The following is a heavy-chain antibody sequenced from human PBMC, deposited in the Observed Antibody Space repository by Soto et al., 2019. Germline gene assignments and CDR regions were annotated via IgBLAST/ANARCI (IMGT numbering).Heavy chain of an antibody. CDR3: ASNSVSHNWFDP. Sequence: SVKVSCKASGGTFSSYAISWVRQAPGQGLEWMGGIIPIFGTANYAQKFQGRVTITADESTSTAYMELSSLRSENTAVYYCASNSVSHNWFDPWGQGTLVTVSS. CDR2: IIPIFGTA. V-gene: IGHV1-69*13. J-gene: IGHJ5*02. D-gene: IGHD6-13*01. CDR1: GGTFSSYA.